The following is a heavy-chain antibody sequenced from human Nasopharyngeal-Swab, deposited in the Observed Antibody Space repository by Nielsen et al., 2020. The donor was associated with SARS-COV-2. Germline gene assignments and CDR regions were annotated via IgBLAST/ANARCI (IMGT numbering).Heavy chain of an antibody. CDR1: GGSISSNYY. D-gene: IGHD6-6*01. Sequence: SETLSLTCTVSGGSISSNYYWGWIRQPPGKGLEWIGIIYYTGSTYYSPSLKSRVTISVDTSKNQFSLKLSSVTAADTAVYYCARGPGAARPWFTDYWGQGILVTVSS. V-gene: IGHV4-39*01. CDR2: IYYTGST. CDR3: ARGPGAARPWFTDY. J-gene: IGHJ4*02.